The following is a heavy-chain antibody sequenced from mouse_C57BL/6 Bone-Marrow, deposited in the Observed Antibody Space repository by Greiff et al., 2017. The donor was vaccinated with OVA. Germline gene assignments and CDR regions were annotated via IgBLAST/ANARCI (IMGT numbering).Heavy chain of an antibody. J-gene: IGHJ2*01. CDR2: INPSNGGT. CDR3: ARGYGYDLNYFDY. V-gene: IGHV1-53*01. CDR1: GYTFTSYW. D-gene: IGHD2-2*01. Sequence: QVQLKQSGTELVKPGASVKLSCKASGYTFTSYWMHWVKQRPGQGLEWIGNINPSNGGTNYNEKFKSKATLTVDKSSSTAYMQLSSLTSEDSAVYYCARGYGYDLNYFDYWGQGTTLTVSS.